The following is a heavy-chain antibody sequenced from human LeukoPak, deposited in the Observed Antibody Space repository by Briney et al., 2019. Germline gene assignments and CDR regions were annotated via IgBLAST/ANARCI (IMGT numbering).Heavy chain of an antibody. CDR2: IYYIGST. CDR3: ASTRRDGYPFDY. D-gene: IGHD5-24*01. V-gene: IGHV4-59*01. Sequence: SETLSLTCTVSGGSISSYFWTWIRQPPGKGLEWIGYIYYIGSTNYNPSLKSRVTVSVDTSKNQFSLRLSSVTAADTAVYYCASTRRDGYPFDYWGQGTLVTVSS. J-gene: IGHJ4*02. CDR1: GGSISSYF.